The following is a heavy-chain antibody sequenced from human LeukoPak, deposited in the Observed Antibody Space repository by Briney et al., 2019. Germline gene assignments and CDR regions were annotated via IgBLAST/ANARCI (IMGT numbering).Heavy chain of an antibody. V-gene: IGHV4-39*07. D-gene: IGHD3-10*01. J-gene: IGHJ3*01. Sequence: SETLSLTCTVSGGSISSSSYYWGWIRQPPGKGLERIGSIYYSGSTYYNPSLKSRVTISVDTSKNQFSLKLSSVTAEDTAIYYCAKDTTFIRGVTRGGAFDVWGQGTMVTVSS. CDR1: GGSISSSSYY. CDR3: AKDTTFIRGVTRGGAFDV. CDR2: IYYSGST.